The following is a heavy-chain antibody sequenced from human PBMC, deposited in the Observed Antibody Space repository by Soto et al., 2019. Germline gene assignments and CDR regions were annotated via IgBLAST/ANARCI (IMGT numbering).Heavy chain of an antibody. J-gene: IGHJ5*02. Sequence: SETLSLTCSVSGASVTSPEHYWTWIRQSPGKGLEWIGYIYYGGSTIYNPSLKGPITVSLYTSKNQFSLKLTSVTAADTDVYLCDRGRYCISGDCFPNWFDPWGQGTLVTVSS. CDR3: DRGRYCISGDCFPNWFDP. V-gene: IGHV4-30-4*01. CDR1: GASVTSPEHY. D-gene: IGHD2-2*01. CDR2: IYYGGST.